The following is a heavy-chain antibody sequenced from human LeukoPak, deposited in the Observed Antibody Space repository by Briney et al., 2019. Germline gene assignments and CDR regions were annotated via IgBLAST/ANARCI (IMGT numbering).Heavy chain of an antibody. CDR1: GYSFTSFY. Sequence: ASVKVSCKASGYSFTSFYMHWVRQAPGQGLEWMGIINPGGGTTFSAQKFQGRVTMTRDTSTSTVYMELRSLRSEDTAVYYCASGGSDLVTTIRYYYGMDVWGQGTTVTVSS. CDR2: INPGGGTT. V-gene: IGHV1-46*01. J-gene: IGHJ6*02. D-gene: IGHD5-12*01. CDR3: ASGGSDLVTTIRYYYGMDV.